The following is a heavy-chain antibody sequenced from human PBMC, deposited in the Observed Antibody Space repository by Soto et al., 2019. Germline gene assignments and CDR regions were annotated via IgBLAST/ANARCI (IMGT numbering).Heavy chain of an antibody. CDR1: GDSVRGGTHY. D-gene: IGHD2-21*01. V-gene: IGHV4-61*03. CDR2: ITYSGSA. J-gene: IGHJ4*01. Sequence: SGTLSLTCTASGDSVRGGTHYWTWIRQPPGKGLEWVGYITYSGSANYNPSLKGRVTISLDTSKNHFSLRLISVTAADTAVYYCARATVAPFPAQWGHGTLVPVSP. CDR3: ARATVAPFPAQ.